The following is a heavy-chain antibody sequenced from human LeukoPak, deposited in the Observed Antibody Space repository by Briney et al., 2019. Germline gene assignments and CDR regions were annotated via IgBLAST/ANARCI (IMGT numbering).Heavy chain of an antibody. Sequence: GGSLRLSCAASGFTFDDYAMHWVRQAPGKGLEWVSLISGDGGSTYYADSVKGRFTISRDNSRNSLYLQMNSLRTGDTALYYCAKDKQGAAQDYWGQGTLVTVSS. D-gene: IGHD6-6*01. CDR3: AKDKQGAAQDY. J-gene: IGHJ4*02. CDR1: GFTFDDYA. CDR2: ISGDGGST. V-gene: IGHV3-43*02.